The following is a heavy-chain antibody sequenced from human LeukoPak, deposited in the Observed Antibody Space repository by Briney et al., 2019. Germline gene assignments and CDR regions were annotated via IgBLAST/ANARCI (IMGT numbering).Heavy chain of an antibody. CDR2: ISWNSGSI. J-gene: IGHJ4*02. D-gene: IGHD3-22*01. Sequence: GGSLRLSCTASGFTFDDYAMHWVRQAPGKGLEWVSGISWNSGSIGYADSVKGRFTISRDNAKNSLYLQMNSLRAEDTALYYCAKDIRYYYDSSGYLDYWGQGTLVTVSS. CDR3: AKDIRYYYDSSGYLDY. CDR1: GFTFDDYA. V-gene: IGHV3-9*01.